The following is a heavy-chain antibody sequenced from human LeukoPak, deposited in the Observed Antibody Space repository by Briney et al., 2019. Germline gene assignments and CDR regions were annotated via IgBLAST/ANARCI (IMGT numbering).Heavy chain of an antibody. CDR1: GGSISSYY. CDR3: ARGPHQMQWLVLVYFDY. Sequence: PSETLSLTCTVSGGSISSYYWSWIRQPPGKGLEWIGYIYYSGSTNYNPSLKSRVTISVDTSKNQFSLKLSSVTAADTAVYYCARGPHQMQWLVLVYFDYWGQGTLVTVSS. D-gene: IGHD6-19*01. V-gene: IGHV4-59*12. CDR2: IYYSGST. J-gene: IGHJ4*02.